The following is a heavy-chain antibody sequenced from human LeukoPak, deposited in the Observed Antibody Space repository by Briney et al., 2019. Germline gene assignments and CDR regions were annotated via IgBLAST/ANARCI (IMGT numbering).Heavy chain of an antibody. D-gene: IGHD3-10*01. CDR1: GFTFSSYG. Sequence: GRSLRLSCAASGFTFSSYGMHWVRQAPGKGLEWVAVIWYDGSNKYYADSVKGRFTISRDNSKNTLYLQMNSLRAEDTAVYYCAREVTMARGVTHYYYYGMDVRGQGTTVTVSS. CDR3: AREVTMARGVTHYYYYGMDV. CDR2: IWYDGSNK. J-gene: IGHJ6*02. V-gene: IGHV3-33*01.